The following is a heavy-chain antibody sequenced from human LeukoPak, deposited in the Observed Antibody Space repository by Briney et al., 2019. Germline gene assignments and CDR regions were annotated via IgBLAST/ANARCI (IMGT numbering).Heavy chain of an antibody. V-gene: IGHV3-30*14. CDR3: ARVSGSSWSGGY. D-gene: IGHD6-13*01. Sequence: GGSLRLSCAASGFTFSSYAMHWVRQAPGKGLEWVAVISYDGSTKYSADSVKGRFTISRDHSKNTLYLQMNSLRAEDTAVYYCARVSGSSWSGGYWGQGTLVTVSS. J-gene: IGHJ4*02. CDR2: ISYDGSTK. CDR1: GFTFSSYA.